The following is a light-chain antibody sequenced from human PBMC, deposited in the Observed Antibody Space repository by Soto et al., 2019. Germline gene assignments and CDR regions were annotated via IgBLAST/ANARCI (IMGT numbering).Light chain of an antibody. CDR2: EVS. CDR3: SSYTSSSTLYV. J-gene: IGLJ1*01. Sequence: QSVLTQPASVSGSPGQSLTISCTGTSSDVGGYNYVSWYQQHPGKAPKLMIYEVSNRPSGVSNRFSGSKYGNTASLTISGLQAEDEADYYCSSYTSSSTLYVFGTGTKVT. V-gene: IGLV2-14*01. CDR1: SSDVGGYNY.